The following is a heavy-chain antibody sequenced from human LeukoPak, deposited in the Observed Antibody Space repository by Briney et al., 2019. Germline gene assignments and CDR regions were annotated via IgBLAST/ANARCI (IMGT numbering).Heavy chain of an antibody. V-gene: IGHV4-34*01. Sequence: PSETLSLTCAVYGGSFSGYYWSWIRQPPGKGLGWVGEVNHGGGTNYNPSLKSRVTISVDTSKNQFSLKLSSVTAADTAVYYCATWSNIVATITDYWGQGTLVTVSS. D-gene: IGHD5-12*01. CDR3: ATWSNIVATITDY. J-gene: IGHJ4*02. CDR1: GGSFSGYY. CDR2: VNHGGGT.